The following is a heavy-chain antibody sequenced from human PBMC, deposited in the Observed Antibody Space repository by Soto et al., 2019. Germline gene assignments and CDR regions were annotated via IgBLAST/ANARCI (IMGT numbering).Heavy chain of an antibody. D-gene: IGHD6-19*01. J-gene: IGHJ4*02. Sequence: EVQLVQSGAEVRKPGESLKISCQGSGYRFTNYWIGWVRQMPGKGLEWMGIICPADSDIRYSPSFEGQVTISVDKSISTAYLQWSSLKASDTAKYYCARPQIGYTGGWYSLDYWGQGTLVTVSS. V-gene: IGHV5-51*03. CDR1: GYRFTNYW. CDR2: ICPADSDI. CDR3: ARPQIGYTGGWYSLDY.